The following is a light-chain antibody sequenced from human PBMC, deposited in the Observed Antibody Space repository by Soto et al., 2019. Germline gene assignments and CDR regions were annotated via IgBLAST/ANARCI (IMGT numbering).Light chain of an antibody. Sequence: QSALTQPASVSGSPGESITISCTGTTSDIGGYNYVSWYQQHPGKAPKLIIYDVSNRPSGVSNRFSGSKSGNTASLTISGLKAGDEADYYCSSFTSTSAVLFGGGTKLTVL. CDR2: DVS. CDR3: SSFTSTSAVL. CDR1: TSDIGGYNY. V-gene: IGLV2-14*01. J-gene: IGLJ2*01.